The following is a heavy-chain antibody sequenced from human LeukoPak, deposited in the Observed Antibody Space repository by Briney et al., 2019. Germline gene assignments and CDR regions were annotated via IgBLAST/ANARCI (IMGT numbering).Heavy chain of an antibody. CDR1: GFTFSDYY. CDR3: ARGLATIPFDY. J-gene: IGHJ4*02. CDR2: ISSNGSTI. V-gene: IGHV3-11*04. D-gene: IGHD5-24*01. Sequence: PGGSLRLSCAASGFTFSDYYMTWIRQAPGKGLEWVSYISSNGSTIYYTDSVKGRFTISRDNAKNSLYLQMNSLRAEDTAVFYCARGLATIPFDYWGQGTLVTVSS.